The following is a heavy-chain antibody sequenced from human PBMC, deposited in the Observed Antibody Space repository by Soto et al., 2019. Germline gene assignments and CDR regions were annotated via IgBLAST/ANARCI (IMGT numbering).Heavy chain of an antibody. CDR3: TTGLSNGYYNFDY. J-gene: IGHJ4*02. V-gene: IGHV3-15*01. CDR2: IKGEADGGTT. Sequence: GGSLRLSCSASGFTFSNAWMSWVRQAPGKGLEWVGRIKGEADGGTTDYAAPVKGRITISRDHSKDTLYLQMNSLKTEDTAVYYCTTGLSNGYYNFDYWGQGTPVTVSS. CDR1: GFTFSNAW. D-gene: IGHD3-22*01.